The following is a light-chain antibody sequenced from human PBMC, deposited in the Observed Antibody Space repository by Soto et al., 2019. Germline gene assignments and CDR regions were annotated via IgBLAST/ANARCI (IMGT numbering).Light chain of an antibody. CDR3: QQYDSYSWT. CDR2: DVS. V-gene: IGKV1-5*01. Sequence: DIQMTQSPSTLSASVGERVTITCRASQSINNWLAWYQHKPGKAPKLLIYDVSSLESGVPSRFSGSRSGTEFILTISSLQPDDFATYYCQQYDSYSWTFGQGTKVDIK. J-gene: IGKJ1*01. CDR1: QSINNW.